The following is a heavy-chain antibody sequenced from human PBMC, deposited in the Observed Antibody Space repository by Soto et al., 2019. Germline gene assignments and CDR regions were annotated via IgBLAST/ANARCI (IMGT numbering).Heavy chain of an antibody. Sequence: ETLSLTCAVYGGSFSGYYWSWIRQPPGKGLEWIGEINHSGSTNYNPSLKSRVTISVDTSKNQFSLKLSSVTAADTAVYYCARSRGSGMDVWGQGTTVTVSS. CDR2: INHSGST. D-gene: IGHD1-26*01. CDR3: ARSRGSGMDV. CDR1: GGSFSGYY. J-gene: IGHJ6*02. V-gene: IGHV4-34*01.